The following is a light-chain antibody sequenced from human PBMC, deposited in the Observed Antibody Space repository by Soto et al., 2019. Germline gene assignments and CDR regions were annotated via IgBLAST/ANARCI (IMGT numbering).Light chain of an antibody. CDR3: QQYGNSPT. V-gene: IGKV3-20*01. CDR2: ETS. Sequence: EIVLTQSPGTLSLSPGERATLSCRASQSVTAGYFAWHQQKSGQAPRLIIYETSSRMTGVPDRFSGSGSWTDFTLTISRLEPEEFAGYFCQQYGNSPTFGEGTKVDIK. CDR1: QSVTAGY. J-gene: IGKJ1*01.